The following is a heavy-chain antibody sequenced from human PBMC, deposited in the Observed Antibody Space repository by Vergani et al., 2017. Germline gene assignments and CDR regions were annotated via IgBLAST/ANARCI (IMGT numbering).Heavy chain of an antibody. V-gene: IGHV3-48*01. Sequence: EVQLVESGGGLVQPGGSLRLSCAASGFTFSSYSMNWVRQAPGKGLEWVSYISSSSSTIYYADSVKGRFTISRDNAKNSLYLQMNNLRTEDTAIYYCAKQYFVSGNYLFDYWGQGTLVTVSS. CDR3: AKQYFVSGNYLFDY. CDR2: ISSSSSTI. J-gene: IGHJ4*02. D-gene: IGHD3-10*01. CDR1: GFTFSSYS.